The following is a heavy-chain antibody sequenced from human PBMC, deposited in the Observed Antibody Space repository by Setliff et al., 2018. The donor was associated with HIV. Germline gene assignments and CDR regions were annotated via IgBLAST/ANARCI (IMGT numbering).Heavy chain of an antibody. CDR1: GGTFSSYA. Sequence: SVRVSCKASGGTFSSYAISWVRQAPGQGLEWMGGIIPIFGTANYAQKFQGRVTITTDESTSTAYMELSSLRFEDTAMYYCASAYCSSTGCYVRWGNGMDVWGQGTTVTVSS. V-gene: IGHV1-69*05. J-gene: IGHJ6*02. CDR2: IIPIFGTA. D-gene: IGHD2-2*01. CDR3: ASAYCSSTGCYVRWGNGMDV.